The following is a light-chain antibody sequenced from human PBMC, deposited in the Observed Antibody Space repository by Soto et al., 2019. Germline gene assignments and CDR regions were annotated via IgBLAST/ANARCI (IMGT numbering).Light chain of an antibody. CDR3: SSYAGSDNWV. CDR1: SSDVGGYKY. J-gene: IGLJ3*02. CDR2: EVS. Sequence: QSALTQPPSASGSPGQSVTISCTGTSSDVGGYKYVSWYQQHPGKAPKLLIYEVSKRPSGVPDRFSGSKSGNTASLTVSGLQAADEADYYCSSYAGSDNWVFGGGTQLTV. V-gene: IGLV2-8*01.